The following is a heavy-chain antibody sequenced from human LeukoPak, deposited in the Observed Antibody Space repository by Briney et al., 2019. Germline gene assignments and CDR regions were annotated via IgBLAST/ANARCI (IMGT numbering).Heavy chain of an antibody. Sequence: SVKVSCKASGGTFSSYAISWVRQAPGQGLEWMGRIIPIFGTANYAQKFQGRVTITTDESTSTAYMELSSLRSEDTAVYYCASSIFGMVQTPYYYYYMDVWGKGTTVTVSS. D-gene: IGHD3-3*01. V-gene: IGHV1-69*05. J-gene: IGHJ6*03. CDR1: GGTFSSYA. CDR3: ASSIFGMVQTPYYYYYMDV. CDR2: IIPIFGTA.